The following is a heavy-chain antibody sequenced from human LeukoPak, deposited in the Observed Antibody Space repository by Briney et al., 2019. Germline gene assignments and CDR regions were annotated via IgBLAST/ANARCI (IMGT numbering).Heavy chain of an antibody. V-gene: IGHV3-33*01. CDR2: IWYDGSNK. CDR3: ARDRQWLAPYYYYGMDV. CDR1: GFTFSSYG. J-gene: IGHJ6*02. Sequence: PGGSLRLSCAASGFTFSSYGMHWVRQAPGKGLEWVAVIWYDGSNKYYADSVKGRFTISRDNSKNTLYLQMNSLRAEDTAVYYCARDRQWLAPYYYYGMDVWGQGTTVTVSS. D-gene: IGHD6-19*01.